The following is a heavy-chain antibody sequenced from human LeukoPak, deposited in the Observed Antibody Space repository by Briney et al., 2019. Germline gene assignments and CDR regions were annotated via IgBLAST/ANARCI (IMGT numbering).Heavy chain of an antibody. D-gene: IGHD3-10*01. Sequence: ASVKVSCKASGYTFTGYYMHWVRQAPGQGLEWMGWINPNSGGTNYAQKFQGRVTMTRDTSKNQFSLKLSSVTAADTAVYYCATGEGDDENWFDPWGQGTLVTVSS. V-gene: IGHV1-2*02. J-gene: IGHJ5*02. CDR3: ATGEGDDENWFDP. CDR2: INPNSGGT. CDR1: GYTFTGYY.